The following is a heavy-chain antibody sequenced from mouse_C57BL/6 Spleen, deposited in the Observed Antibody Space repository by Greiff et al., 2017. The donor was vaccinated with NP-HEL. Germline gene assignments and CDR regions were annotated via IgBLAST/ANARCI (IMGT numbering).Heavy chain of an antibody. J-gene: IGHJ3*02. CDR3: ARSEWSNSAW. D-gene: IGHD2-5*01. CDR1: GYTFTSYT. CDR2: INPSSGYT. V-gene: IGHV1-4*01. Sequence: QVQLQQSGAELARPGASVKMSCKASGYTFTSYTMHWVKPRPGQGLEWIGYINPSSGYTKYNQKFKDKATLTADKSSSTAYMQLSSLTSEDSAVYYCARSEWSNSAWWGQGTLVTVSA.